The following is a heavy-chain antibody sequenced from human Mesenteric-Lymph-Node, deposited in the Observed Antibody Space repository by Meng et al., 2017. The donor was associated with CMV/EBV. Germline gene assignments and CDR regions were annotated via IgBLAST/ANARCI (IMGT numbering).Heavy chain of an antibody. J-gene: IGHJ4*02. V-gene: IGHV3-7*01. CDR1: GFSFSYYG. D-gene: IGHD6-6*01. CDR2: IKPDGGEK. CDR3: ARVLAAHCDC. Sequence: GGSLRLSCEASGFSFSYYGMNWVRQAPGKGLEWVANIKPDGGEKYYVDSMKGRFTISRDNAKHSLFLQMNSLRVEDTAVYYCARVLAAHCDCWGQGTLVTVSS.